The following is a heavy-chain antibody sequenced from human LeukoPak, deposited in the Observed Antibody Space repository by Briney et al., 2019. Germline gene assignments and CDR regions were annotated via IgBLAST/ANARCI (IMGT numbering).Heavy chain of an antibody. Sequence: PGRSLILSFAASGFTFSSYGMHWGRQAPGKGLEWVAVIWYDGSNKYYADSVKGRFTISRDNSKNTLYLQMNSLRAEDTAVYYCARDPYSGSYPPPYFDYWGQGTLVTVSS. CDR1: GFTFSSYG. J-gene: IGHJ4*02. V-gene: IGHV3-33*01. CDR3: ARDPYSGSYPPPYFDY. D-gene: IGHD1-26*01. CDR2: IWYDGSNK.